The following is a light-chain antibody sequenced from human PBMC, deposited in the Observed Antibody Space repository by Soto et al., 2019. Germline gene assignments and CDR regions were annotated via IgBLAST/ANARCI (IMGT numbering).Light chain of an antibody. J-gene: IGKJ4*01. CDR3: QQYDSSPLT. V-gene: IGKV3-20*01. Sequence: EIVLTQSPATLSLSPGERATLSCRAIQSVSSSYLAWYQQKPGQAPRLLIYGASSRATGIPDRFSGSGSGTDFTLTISRLEPEDFAVYYCQQYDSSPLTFGGGTKVDIK. CDR1: QSVSSSY. CDR2: GAS.